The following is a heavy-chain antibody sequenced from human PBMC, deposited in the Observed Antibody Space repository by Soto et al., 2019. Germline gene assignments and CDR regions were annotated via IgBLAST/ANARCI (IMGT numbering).Heavy chain of an antibody. Sequence: EVQLVESGGGLVQPGGSLRLSCAASGFTFSSYGMHWVRQAPGKGLVWVSRINSDGSSTSYADSVKGRFTISRDTAKNTLYLQMNSLRAEDTAVYYCVRTSLVVAAATREDYWGQGTLVTVSS. CDR2: INSDGSST. CDR1: GFTFSSYG. D-gene: IGHD2-15*01. CDR3: VRTSLVVAAATREDY. J-gene: IGHJ4*02. V-gene: IGHV3-74*01.